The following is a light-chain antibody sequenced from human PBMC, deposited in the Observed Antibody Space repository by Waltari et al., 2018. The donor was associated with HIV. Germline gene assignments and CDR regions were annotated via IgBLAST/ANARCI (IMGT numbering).Light chain of an antibody. CDR1: QSLLYSNYNY. CDR3: QQYYGKLWT. J-gene: IGKJ1*01. CDR2: WAS. Sequence: DIVITQFPNSLAVSLGERATLKCKSSQSLLYSNYNYLSWYQKKSGQPPRLLFYWASTREAGVPDRFSASGSGADFTLTIRRLQPEDVAIYYCQQYYGKLWTFGQGTKVEL. V-gene: IGKV4-1*01.